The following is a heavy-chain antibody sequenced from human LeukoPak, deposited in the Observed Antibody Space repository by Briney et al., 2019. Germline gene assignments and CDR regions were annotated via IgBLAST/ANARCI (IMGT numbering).Heavy chain of an antibody. CDR1: GGSISSSSYY. Sequence: SETLSLTCTVSGGSISSSSYYWGWIRQPPGKGLEWIGSIYYSGSTYYNPSLKSRVTISVDTSKNQFSLKLSSVTAAYTAVYYCARRSGGSGRSCSLGLNYSSEGTLVTVSS. D-gene: IGHD2-15*01. CDR3: ARRSGGSGRSCSLGLNY. CDR2: IYYSGST. V-gene: IGHV4-39*01. J-gene: IGHJ4*02.